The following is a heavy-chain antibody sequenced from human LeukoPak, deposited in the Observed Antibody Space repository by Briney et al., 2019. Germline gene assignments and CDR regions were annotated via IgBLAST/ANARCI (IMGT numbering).Heavy chain of an antibody. V-gene: IGHV4-39*01. CDR3: ARATFGGVTALYWYFDL. CDR2: IYYSGST. J-gene: IGHJ2*01. Sequence: PSETLSLTCTVSGGSISSSSYYWGWIRQPPGKGLEWIGSIYYSGSTYYNPSLKSRVTISVDTSKNQFSLKLSSVTAADTAVYYCARATFGGVTALYWYFDLWGRGTLVTVSS. D-gene: IGHD3-16*01. CDR1: GGSISSSSYY.